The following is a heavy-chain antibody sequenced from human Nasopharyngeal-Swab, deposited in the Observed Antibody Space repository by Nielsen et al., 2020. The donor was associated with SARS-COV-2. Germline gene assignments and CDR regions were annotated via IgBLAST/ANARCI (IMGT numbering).Heavy chain of an antibody. V-gene: IGHV3-21*01. D-gene: IGHD3-16*01. J-gene: IGHJ5*02. CDR1: GFTFRNYG. CDR3: ARGGVRSYWFDP. Sequence: GGSLRLSCSASGFTFRNYGMHWVRQAPGKGLEWVSSISSSSSYIYYADSVKGRFTISRDNAKNSLYLQMNSLRAEDTGVYYCARGGVRSYWFDPWGQGTLVTVSS. CDR2: ISSSSSYI.